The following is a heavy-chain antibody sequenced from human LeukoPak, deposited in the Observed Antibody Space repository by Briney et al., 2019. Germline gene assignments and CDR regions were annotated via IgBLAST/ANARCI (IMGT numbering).Heavy chain of an antibody. CDR1: GFTFSSYA. V-gene: IGHV3-33*01. J-gene: IGHJ4*02. CDR3: ARQHGYSSGWPLDY. CDR2: IWYDGSNK. Sequence: GGSLRLSCAASGFTFSSYAMHWVRQAPGKGLEWVAVIWYDGSNKYYADSVKGRFTISRDNSKNTLYLQMNSLRADDTALYYCARQHGYSSGWPLDYWGQGTLVTVSS. D-gene: IGHD6-19*01.